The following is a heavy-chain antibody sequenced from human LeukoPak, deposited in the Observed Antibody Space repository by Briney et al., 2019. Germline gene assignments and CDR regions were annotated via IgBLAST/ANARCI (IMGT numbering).Heavy chain of an antibody. D-gene: IGHD3-22*01. V-gene: IGHV4-59*08. J-gene: IGHJ4*02. Sequence: PSETLSLTCTVSGGSISSYYWSWIRQPPGKGLEWIGYIYYSGSTNYNPSLKSRVTISVDTSKNQFSLKLSSVTAADTAVYYCARLKGYYDSSGYTTFDYWDQGTLVTVSS. CDR3: ARLKGYYDSSGYTTFDY. CDR1: GGSISSYY. CDR2: IYYSGST.